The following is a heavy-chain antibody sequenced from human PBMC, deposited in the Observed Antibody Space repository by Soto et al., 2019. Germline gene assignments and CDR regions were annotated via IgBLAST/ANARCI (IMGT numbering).Heavy chain of an antibody. CDR1: GFTFSSYA. CDR3: AKGRMVARERYYYYGMDV. V-gene: IGHV3-23*01. J-gene: IGHJ6*02. CDR2: IGGSGGST. D-gene: IGHD5-12*01. Sequence: GGSLRLSCAASGFTFSSYAMSWVRQAPGKGLEWVSAIGGSGGSTYYADSVKGRFTISRDNSKNTLYLQMNSLRAEDTAVYYCAKGRMVARERYYYYGMDVWGQGTTVTVSS.